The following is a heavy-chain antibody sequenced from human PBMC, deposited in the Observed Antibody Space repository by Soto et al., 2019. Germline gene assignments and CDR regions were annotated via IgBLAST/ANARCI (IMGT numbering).Heavy chain of an antibody. CDR2: IYYSGST. J-gene: IGHJ3*02. D-gene: IGHD3-16*01. CDR3: AISDWGNAFDI. Sequence: KPSETLSLTCTVSVDSISSYYWSCIRQPPGKGLEWIGYIYYSGSTNYNPSLKSRVTISVDTSKNQFSLKLSSVTAADTAVYYCAISDWGNAFDIWGQGTMVTVSS. CDR1: VDSISSYY. V-gene: IGHV4-59*01.